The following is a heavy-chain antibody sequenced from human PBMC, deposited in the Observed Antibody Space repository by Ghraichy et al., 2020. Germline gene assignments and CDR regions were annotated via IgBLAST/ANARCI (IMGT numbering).Heavy chain of an antibody. CDR2: IGGGGAAT. D-gene: IGHD3-10*01. CDR3: AKDSESYNGIYDPFDI. V-gene: IGHV3-23*01. J-gene: IGHJ3*02. CDR1: GFTFKNYA. Sequence: GGSLRLSCSASGFTFKNYAMSWVRQAPGKGLEWASAIGGGGAATEYADSVEGRFTISRDDSKNTLFLQMSSLKVEDTAVYYCAKDSESYNGIYDPFDIWGRGTMVTVSS.